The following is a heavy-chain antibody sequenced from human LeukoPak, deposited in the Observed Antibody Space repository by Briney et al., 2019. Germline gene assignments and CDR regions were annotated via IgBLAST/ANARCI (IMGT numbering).Heavy chain of an antibody. CDR2: ISSSSSYI. CDR1: GFTFSSYS. D-gene: IGHD3-3*01. Sequence: GGFLRLSCAASGFTFSSYSMNWVRQAPGKGLERVSSISSSSSYIYYADSVKGRFTISRDNAKNSLYLQMNSLRAEDTAVYYCARVGGQRYYDFWSGSYYFDYWGQGTLVTVSS. CDR3: ARVGGQRYYDFWSGSYYFDY. V-gene: IGHV3-21*01. J-gene: IGHJ4*02.